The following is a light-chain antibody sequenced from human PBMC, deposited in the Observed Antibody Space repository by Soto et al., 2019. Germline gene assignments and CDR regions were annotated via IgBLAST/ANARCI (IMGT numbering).Light chain of an antibody. J-gene: IGLJ7*01. Sequence: QSVLTQPASVSGSPGQSITISCTGTSSDIGAFNYVSWYQQHPGKAPELMIYEVSNRPSGVSSRFSGSKSGNTASLTISGLQAEDEADYYCSSYTSSSTLCVFGTGTQLTVL. CDR2: EVS. CDR3: SSYTSSSTLCV. V-gene: IGLV2-14*01. CDR1: SSDIGAFNY.